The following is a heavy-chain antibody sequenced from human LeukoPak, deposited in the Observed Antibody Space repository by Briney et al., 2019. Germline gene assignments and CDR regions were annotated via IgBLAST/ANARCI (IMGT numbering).Heavy chain of an antibody. D-gene: IGHD3-16*01. CDR1: GFTFSTYS. CDR2: ISSSSSYI. J-gene: IGHJ4*02. V-gene: IGHV3-21*04. CDR3: ARGKNYDYVWNTYYFDY. Sequence: GGSLRLSCAASGFTFSTYSMIWVRQAPGKGLEWVSSISSSSSYIYYADSVKGRFTISRDNAKNSLYLQMNSLRAEDTAVYYCARGKNYDYVWNTYYFDYWGQGTLVTVSS.